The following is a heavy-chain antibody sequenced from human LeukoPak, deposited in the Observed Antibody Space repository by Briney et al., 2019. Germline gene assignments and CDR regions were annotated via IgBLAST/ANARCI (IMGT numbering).Heavy chain of an antibody. Sequence: PGGSLRLSCVVSGITLSNYGMSWVRQAPGKGLEWVSVIYSGGSTYYADSVKGRFTISRDNSKNTLYLQMNSLRAEDTAVYYCARGYSYGDYWGQGTLVTVSS. J-gene: IGHJ4*02. CDR1: GITLSNYG. V-gene: IGHV3-66*01. CDR2: IYSGGST. D-gene: IGHD5-18*01. CDR3: ARGYSYGDY.